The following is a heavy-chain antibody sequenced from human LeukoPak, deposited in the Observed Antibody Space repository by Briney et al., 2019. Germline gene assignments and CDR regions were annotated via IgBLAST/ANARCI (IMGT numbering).Heavy chain of an antibody. CDR2: IYYSGST. J-gene: IGHJ4*02. V-gene: IGHV4-61*01. CDR1: GGSISSNSYY. D-gene: IGHD1-26*01. CDR3: ARVGAKLGGGYYFDY. Sequence: PSETLSLTCTVSGGSISSNSYYWSWIRQPPGKGLEWIGYIYYSGSTNYNPSLKSRVTISVDTSKNQFSLKLSSVTAADTAVYYCARVGAKLGGGYYFDYWGQGTLVTVSS.